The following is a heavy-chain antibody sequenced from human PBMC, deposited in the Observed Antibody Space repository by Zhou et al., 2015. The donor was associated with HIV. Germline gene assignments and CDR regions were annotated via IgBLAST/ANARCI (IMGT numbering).Heavy chain of an antibody. J-gene: IGHJ4*02. CDR1: GGTFSSYA. D-gene: IGHD6-13*01. Sequence: QVQLVQSGAEVKKPGSSVKVSCKASGGTFSSYAISWVRQAPGQGLEWMGGIIPIFGTANYAQKFQGRVTITADESTSTAYMELSSLRSEDTAVYYCARARTSTGIAAAGTEFDYWGQGTLLTVSS. CDR3: ARARTSTGIAAAGTEFDY. CDR2: IIPIFGTA. V-gene: IGHV1-69*01.